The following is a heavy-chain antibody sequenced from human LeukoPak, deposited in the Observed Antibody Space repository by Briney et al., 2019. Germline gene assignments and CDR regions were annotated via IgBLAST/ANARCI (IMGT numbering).Heavy chain of an antibody. D-gene: IGHD3-22*01. V-gene: IGHV3-66*02. CDR2: IYSGGST. CDR3: ARDSYYDSSGYFDY. CDR1: GFTVSSNY. Sequence: GGSLRLSCAASGFTVSSNYMSWVRQAPGKGLERVSVIYSGGSTYYADSVKGRFTISRDHSKNTLDLPMNSLRAEDTAGYYCARDSYYDSSGYFDYWGQGTLVTVSS. J-gene: IGHJ4*02.